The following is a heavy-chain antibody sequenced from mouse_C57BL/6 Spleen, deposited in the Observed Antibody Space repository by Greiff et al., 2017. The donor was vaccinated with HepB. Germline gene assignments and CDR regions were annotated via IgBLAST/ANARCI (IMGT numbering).Heavy chain of an antibody. CDR3: ASGSSGYPPYAMDY. V-gene: IGHV1-80*01. J-gene: IGHJ4*01. CDR2: IYPGDGDT. Sequence: VQLQQSGAELVKPGASVKISCKASGYAFSSYWMNWVKQRPGKGLEWIGQIYPGDGDTNYNGKFKGKATLTADKSSSTAYMQLSSLTSEDSAVYFCASGSSGYPPYAMDYWGQGTSVTVSS. CDR1: GYAFSSYW. D-gene: IGHD3-2*02.